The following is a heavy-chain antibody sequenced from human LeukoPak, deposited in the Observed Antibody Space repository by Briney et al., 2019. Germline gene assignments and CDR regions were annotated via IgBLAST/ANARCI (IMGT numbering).Heavy chain of an antibody. CDR3: ARTDYYDSSGYYLFDY. D-gene: IGHD3-22*01. CDR2: INPNSGGT. J-gene: IGHJ4*02. CDR1: GYTFTGYY. Sequence: ASVKVSCKAPGYTFTGYYMHWVRQAPGQGLEWMGWINPNSGGTNYAQKFQGWVTMTRDTSISTAYMELSRLRSDDTAVYYCARTDYYDSSGYYLFDYWGQGTLVTVSS. V-gene: IGHV1-2*04.